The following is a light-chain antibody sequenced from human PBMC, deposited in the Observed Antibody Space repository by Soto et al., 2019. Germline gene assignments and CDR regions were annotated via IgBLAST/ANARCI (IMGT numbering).Light chain of an antibody. CDR3: QQRTNWLT. CDR2: DAS. J-gene: IGKJ5*01. CDR1: QSVSSNY. Sequence: IVLTKSPGTLSLSPGERATLSCRAGQSVSSNYLAWYQQKPGQAPRLLIYDASNRATGIPARFSGSGSGTDFTLTISSLEPEDFAVYYCQQRTNWLTFGGGTRLEIK. V-gene: IGKV3D-20*02.